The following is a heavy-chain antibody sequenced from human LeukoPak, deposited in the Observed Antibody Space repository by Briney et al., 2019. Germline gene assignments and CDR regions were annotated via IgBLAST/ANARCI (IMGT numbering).Heavy chain of an antibody. J-gene: IGHJ3*02. CDR3: ARLRMATIMAFDI. CDR2: VYRSGST. CDR1: GYSISSGYY. V-gene: IGHV4-38-2*02. D-gene: IGHD5-24*01. Sequence: PSETLSLTGTVSGYSISSGYYWGWIRQPPGKGLEWIGNVYRSGSTYYNPSLRSRVTVSIDTSKNQFSLKVTSVTAADTAVYYCARLRMATIMAFDIWGQGTMVTVSS.